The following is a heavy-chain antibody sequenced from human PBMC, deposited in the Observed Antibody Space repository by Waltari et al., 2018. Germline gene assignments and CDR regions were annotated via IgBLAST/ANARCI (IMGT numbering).Heavy chain of an antibody. CDR1: GFTFSSYS. V-gene: IGHV3-48*04. CDR2: IRSSSSTI. J-gene: IGHJ4*02. D-gene: IGHD6-6*01. CDR3: ARDQRGIAARDV. Sequence: EVQLVESGGGLVQPGGSLRLSCAASGFTFSSYSMNWVRQAPGKGLEWVSYIRSSSSTIYYADSVKGRFTISRDNAKNSLYLQMNSLRAEDTAVYYCARDQRGIAARDVWGQGTLVTVSS.